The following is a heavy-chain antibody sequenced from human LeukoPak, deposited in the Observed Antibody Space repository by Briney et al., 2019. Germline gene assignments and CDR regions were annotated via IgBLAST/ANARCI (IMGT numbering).Heavy chain of an antibody. CDR3: ANDLRYSTSSARKNYFDY. J-gene: IGHJ4*02. CDR1: GFTFSSYG. CDR2: ISYSGGSS. V-gene: IGHV3-23*01. D-gene: IGHD6-13*01. Sequence: GGSLRLSCAASGFTFSSYGMHWVRQAPGKGLEGVSGISYSGGSSYYADSVKGRFTISRDNSKNTLYLQMSSLRAEDTAVYYRANDLRYSTSSARKNYFDYWGQGTLVTVSS.